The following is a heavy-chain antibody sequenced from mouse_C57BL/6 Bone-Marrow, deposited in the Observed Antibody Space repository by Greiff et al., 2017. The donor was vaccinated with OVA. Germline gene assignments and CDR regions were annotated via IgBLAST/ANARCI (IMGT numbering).Heavy chain of an antibody. CDR3: ARPDYYGSSFYWYFDV. D-gene: IGHD1-1*01. Sequence: EVKVVESGGDLVKPGGSLKLSCAASGFTFSSYGMSWVRQTPDKRLEWVATISSGGSYTYYPDSVKGRFTISRVNAKNTLYLQMSSLKSEDTAMYYCARPDYYGSSFYWYFDVWGTGTTVTVSS. CDR2: ISSGGSYT. V-gene: IGHV5-6*01. CDR1: GFTFSSYG. J-gene: IGHJ1*03.